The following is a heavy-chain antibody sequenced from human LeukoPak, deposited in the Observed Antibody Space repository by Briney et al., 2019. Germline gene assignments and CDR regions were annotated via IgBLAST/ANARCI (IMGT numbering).Heavy chain of an antibody. CDR2: ISGSGGST. CDR1: GFTFGSYA. V-gene: IGHV3-23*01. Sequence: GGSLRLSCAASGFTFGSYAMSWVRQAPGKGLEWVSSISGSGGSTYHADSVKGRFTFSRDNSMNTLYLQMNSLRAEDTAVYYCAKALGVNYFDYWGQGTLVTVSS. J-gene: IGHJ4*02. CDR3: AKALGVNYFDY. D-gene: IGHD7-27*01.